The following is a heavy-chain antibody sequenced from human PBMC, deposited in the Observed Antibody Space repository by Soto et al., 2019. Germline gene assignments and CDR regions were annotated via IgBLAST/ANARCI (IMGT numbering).Heavy chain of an antibody. V-gene: IGHV1-18*01. CDR2: ISTSKGNT. CDR1: GYTFTDYG. CDR3: ATRSPAFDY. J-gene: IGHJ4*02. Sequence: QVQLVQSGPEVKKPGASVKVSCKTSGYTFTDYGISWVRQAPGQGLEWMGWISTSKGNTNYAQKVQGRVTMTTDTPTSTGYMELRSLRSDDTAVYYCATRSPAFDYWGQGTLVTVSS.